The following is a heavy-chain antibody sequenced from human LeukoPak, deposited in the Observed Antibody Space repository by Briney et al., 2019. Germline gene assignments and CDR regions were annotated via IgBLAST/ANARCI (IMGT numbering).Heavy chain of an antibody. CDR2: INHSGST. J-gene: IGHJ3*02. V-gene: IGHV4-34*01. CDR3: ARHVGLGDAFDI. CDR1: GGSFSGYY. Sequence: PSETLSLTCAVYGGSFSGYYWSWIRQPPGKGLEWIGEINHSGSTNYNPSLKSRVTITVDTSKNQFSLKLSSVTAADTAVYYCARHVGLGDAFDIWGQGTIVTVSS. D-gene: IGHD3-10*02.